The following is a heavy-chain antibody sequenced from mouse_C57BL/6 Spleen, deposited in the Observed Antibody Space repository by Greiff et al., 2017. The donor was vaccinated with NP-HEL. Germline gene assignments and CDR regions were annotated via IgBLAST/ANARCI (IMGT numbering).Heavy chain of an antibody. D-gene: IGHD4-1*02. J-gene: IGHJ4*01. CDR3: ARPLNWDCYAMDY. CDR2: IYPRDGST. Sequence: VQLQQSDAELVKPGASVKISCKVSGYTFTDHTIHWMKQRPEQGLEWIGYIYPRDGSTKYNEKFKGMATLTADKSSSTAYMQLNSLTSEDSAVYFCARPLNWDCYAMDYWGQGTSVTVSS. CDR1: GYTFTDHT. V-gene: IGHV1-78*01.